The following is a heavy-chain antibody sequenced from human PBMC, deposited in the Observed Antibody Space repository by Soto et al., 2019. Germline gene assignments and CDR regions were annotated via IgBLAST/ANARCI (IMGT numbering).Heavy chain of an antibody. Sequence: GGSLRLSCAASGFTFSSYAMHWVRQAPGKGLEWVAVISYDGSNKYYADSVKGRFTISRDNSKNTLYLQMNSLRAEDTAVYYCARGHGAYTINGMDVWGQGTTVTVSS. CDR1: GFTFSSYA. D-gene: IGHD5-12*01. CDR3: ARGHGAYTINGMDV. CDR2: ISYDGSNK. V-gene: IGHV3-30-3*01. J-gene: IGHJ6*02.